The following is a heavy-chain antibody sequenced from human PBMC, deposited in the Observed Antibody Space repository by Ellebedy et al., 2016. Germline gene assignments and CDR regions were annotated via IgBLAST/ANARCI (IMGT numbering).Heavy chain of an antibody. CDR1: GFTFSDYY. V-gene: IGHV3-7*01. J-gene: IGHJ2*01. Sequence: GESLKISCAASGFTFSDYYMARVRQAPGKGLEWVANIKPDDTEIYYVDSVRGRFTISRDNAKNSLYLQMNSLRVEDTAVYYCATLGHVVVATANHWYFDLWGRGTLVTFSS. D-gene: IGHD2-21*02. CDR2: IKPDDTEI. CDR3: ATLGHVVVATANHWYFDL.